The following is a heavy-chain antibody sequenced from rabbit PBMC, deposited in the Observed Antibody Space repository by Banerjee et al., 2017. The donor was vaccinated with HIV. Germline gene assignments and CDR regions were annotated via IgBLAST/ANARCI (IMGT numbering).Heavy chain of an antibody. J-gene: IGHJ4*01. CDR2: IGIGSGST. D-gene: IGHD1-1*01. CDR1: GFSFSSGYY. Sequence: QEQLVESGGGLVQPEGSLTLTCTASGFSFSSGYYMCWVRQAPGKGLEWIACIGIGSGSTYYTNWAKGRFTISKTSSTTVTLQMTSLTAADTATYFCARDLYSGSNLWGPGTLVTVS. V-gene: IGHV1S45*01. CDR3: ARDLYSGSNL.